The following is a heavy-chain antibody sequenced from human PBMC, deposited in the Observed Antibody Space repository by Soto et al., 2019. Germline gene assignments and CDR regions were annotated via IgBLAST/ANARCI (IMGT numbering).Heavy chain of an antibody. Sequence: GGSLRLSCAASGFTFSSYAMSWVRQAPGKGLEWVSAISGSGGSTYYADSVKGRFTISRDNSKNTLYLQMNSLRAEDTAVYYCAKCGVVPAARMYYFDYWGQGTLVTVSS. J-gene: IGHJ4*02. D-gene: IGHD2-2*01. V-gene: IGHV3-23*01. CDR3: AKCGVVPAARMYYFDY. CDR1: GFTFSSYA. CDR2: ISGSGGST.